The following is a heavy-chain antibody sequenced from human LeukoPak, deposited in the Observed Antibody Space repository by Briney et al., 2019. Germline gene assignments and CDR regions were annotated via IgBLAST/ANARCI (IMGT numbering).Heavy chain of an antibody. V-gene: IGHV1-46*01. D-gene: IGHD3-10*01. CDR3: ARVLTTMVQGVIRPMGY. CDR2: INPSGGST. J-gene: IGHJ4*02. CDR1: GYIFTSYN. Sequence: VASVKVSCKASGYIFTSYNIYWVRQAPGQGLEWMGIINPSGGSTNYAQKFHGRVTITRDTSTGTVYMELSSLRSEDTAVYYCARVLTTMVQGVIRPMGYWGQGTLVTVSS.